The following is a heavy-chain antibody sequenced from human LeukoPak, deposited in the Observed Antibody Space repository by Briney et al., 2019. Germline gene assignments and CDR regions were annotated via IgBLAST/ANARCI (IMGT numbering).Heavy chain of an antibody. V-gene: IGHV3-20*04. Sequence: PGGSLRLSCTASGFTFDDYGMSWVRQAPGKGLEWVSGINWNGGSTGYADSVKGRFTISRDNAKNSLHLQMNSLRAEDTALYYCARRLDHYYYMDVWGKGTTVTVSS. CDR2: INWNGGST. J-gene: IGHJ6*03. CDR1: GFTFDDYG. CDR3: ARRLDHYYYMDV. D-gene: IGHD3/OR15-3a*01.